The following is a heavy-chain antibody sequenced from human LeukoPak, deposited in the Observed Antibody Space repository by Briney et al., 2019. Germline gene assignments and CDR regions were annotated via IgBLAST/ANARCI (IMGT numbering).Heavy chain of an antibody. CDR3: ARDIHTSPPLSNRAFDI. CDR1: GGSISSYY. J-gene: IGHJ3*02. V-gene: IGHV4-59*01. D-gene: IGHD2/OR15-2a*01. Sequence: SETLSLTCTVSGGSISSYYWSWIRQPPGKGLEWIGYIYNIGSTNYNPSLKSRVTISVDTSKNQFSLKLSSVTAADTAVYYCARDIHTSPPLSNRAFDIWGQGTMVTVSS. CDR2: IYNIGST.